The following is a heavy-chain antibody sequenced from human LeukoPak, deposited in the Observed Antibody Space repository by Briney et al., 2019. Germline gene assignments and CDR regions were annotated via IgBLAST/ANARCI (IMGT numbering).Heavy chain of an antibody. Sequence: GGSLRLSCGASGFSFSRYWMSWVRQAPGKGLEWVSYISSSGSTIYYADSVKGRFTISRDNAKNSLYLQMNSLRAEDTAVYYCAELGITMIGGVWGKGTTVTISS. CDR3: AELGITMIGGV. CDR1: GFSFSRYW. V-gene: IGHV3-48*03. D-gene: IGHD3-10*02. J-gene: IGHJ6*04. CDR2: ISSSGSTI.